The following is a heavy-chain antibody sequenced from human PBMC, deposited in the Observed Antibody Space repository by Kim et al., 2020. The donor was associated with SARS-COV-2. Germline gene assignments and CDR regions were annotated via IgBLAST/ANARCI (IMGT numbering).Heavy chain of an antibody. Sequence: SETLSLTCTVSGGSISSSSYYCGWISQPPGKGLEWIGSIYYSGSTYYNPSLKSRVTISVDTSKNQFSLKLSSVTAADTAVYYCAGSTITIFGVVSWDYYYMDVWGKGTTVTVSS. CDR3: AGSTITIFGVVSWDYYYMDV. CDR1: GGSISSSSYY. CDR2: IYYSGST. D-gene: IGHD3-3*01. V-gene: IGHV4-39*01. J-gene: IGHJ6*03.